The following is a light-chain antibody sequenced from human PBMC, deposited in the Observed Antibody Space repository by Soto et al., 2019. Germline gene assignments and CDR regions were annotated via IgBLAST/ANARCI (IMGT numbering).Light chain of an antibody. Sequence: QSVLTQPPSVSGAPGQRVTISCTGSSSNSGAGYDVHWYQQLPGTAPKLLIYANTNRPSGVPDRFSGSKSGTSASLAITGLQAEDEADYYCQSYDSSLSGSNWVFGGGTQLTVL. V-gene: IGLV1-40*01. CDR3: QSYDSSLSGSNWV. J-gene: IGLJ3*02. CDR2: ANT. CDR1: SSNSGAGYD.